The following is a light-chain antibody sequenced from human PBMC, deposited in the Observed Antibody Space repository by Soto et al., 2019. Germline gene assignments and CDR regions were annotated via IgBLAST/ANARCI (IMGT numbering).Light chain of an antibody. Sequence: DVVMTQSPLSLPVTLGQPASISCRSSQSLVYSDGNTYLNWFQQRPGQSPRRLIYKVSNRDSGVPERFSGSGSGTDFTLTISRVEADDVSVYYCMPVTHWPPTSGGGTKVEIK. V-gene: IGKV2-30*01. CDR1: QSLVYSDGNTY. CDR3: MPVTHWPPT. CDR2: KVS. J-gene: IGKJ4*01.